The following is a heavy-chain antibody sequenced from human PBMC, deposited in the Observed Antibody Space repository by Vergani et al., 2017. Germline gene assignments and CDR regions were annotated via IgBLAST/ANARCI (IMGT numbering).Heavy chain of an antibody. CDR2: INTNGDYT. D-gene: IGHD1-1*01. V-gene: IGHV3-23*01. CDR1: GFSFTTYA. CDR3: AKGGWNYWFDS. J-gene: IGHJ5*01. Sequence: EVQLLESGGDLVQPGGSLRLSCAASGFSFTTYAMSWVRQAPGKGLEWVSTINTNGDYTLYGDSVKGRFTISRDTSKSTLYLQMNSLRAEDTAIYYCAKGGWNYWFDSWGQGTLVIVS.